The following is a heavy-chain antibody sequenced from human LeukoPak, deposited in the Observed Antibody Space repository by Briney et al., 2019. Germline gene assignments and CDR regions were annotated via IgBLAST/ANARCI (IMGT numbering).Heavy chain of an antibody. Sequence: PSETLSLTCSVFGGSFSDYYWSWIRQPPGKGLEWIGYIYYSGSTNYNPSLKSRVTISVDTSKNQFSLKLSSVTAADTAVYYCARESWDDYYDSSACYFDYWGQGTLVTVSS. D-gene: IGHD3-22*01. CDR3: ARESWDDYYDSSACYFDY. J-gene: IGHJ4*02. CDR1: GGSFSDYY. V-gene: IGHV4-59*01. CDR2: IYYSGST.